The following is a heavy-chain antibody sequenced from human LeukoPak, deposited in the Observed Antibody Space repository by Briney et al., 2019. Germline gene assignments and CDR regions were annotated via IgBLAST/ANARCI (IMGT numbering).Heavy chain of an antibody. CDR2: IYYSGST. Sequence: SETLSLTCTVSGGSISSSSYYWGWIRQPPGKGLEWIGSIYYSGSTYYNPSLKSRVTISVVTSKNQFSLKLSSVTAADTAVYYCARSRSFDFWSGSTYYYYYYMDVWGKGTTVTVSS. CDR1: GGSISSSSYY. D-gene: IGHD3-3*01. CDR3: ARSRSFDFWSGSTYYYYYYMDV. J-gene: IGHJ6*03. V-gene: IGHV4-39*07.